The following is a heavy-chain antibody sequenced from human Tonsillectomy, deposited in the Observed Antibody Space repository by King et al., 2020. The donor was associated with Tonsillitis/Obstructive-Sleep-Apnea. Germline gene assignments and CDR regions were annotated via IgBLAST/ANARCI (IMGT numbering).Heavy chain of an antibody. Sequence: QLQESGPGLVKPSETLSLTCTVSGGSISSYYWSWIRQPQGKGLEWIGDIYHSGTSNYNPSLKSRVAISGDTSKNQFSLNLRSVTAADTAVYYCARLGFWSGVFEYWGQGTLVTVSS. CDR1: GGSISSYY. V-gene: IGHV4-59*01. J-gene: IGHJ4*02. CDR3: ARLGFWSGVFEY. D-gene: IGHD3-3*01. CDR2: IYHSGTS.